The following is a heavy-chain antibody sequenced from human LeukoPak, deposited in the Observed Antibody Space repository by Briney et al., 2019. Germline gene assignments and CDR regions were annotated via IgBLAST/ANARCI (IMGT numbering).Heavy chain of an antibody. CDR3: AKESGYDVDLEY. D-gene: IGHD5-12*01. V-gene: IGHV3-74*01. J-gene: IGHJ4*02. CDR2: INTDGSTT. Sequence: GGPLRPPYAGSEFPSTTTWMHWAPQAPGGGRVGVSGINTDGSTTSYAASVKGRFTISRDNAKNTVYLQMSSLRAEDTAVYYCAKESGYDVDLEYWGQGALVTVSS. CDR1: EFPSTTTW.